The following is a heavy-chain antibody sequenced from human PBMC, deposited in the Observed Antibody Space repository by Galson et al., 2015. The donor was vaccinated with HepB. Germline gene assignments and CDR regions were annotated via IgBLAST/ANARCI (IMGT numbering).Heavy chain of an antibody. CDR3: AKDHISGNNLWDPFDI. Sequence: SLRLSCAASGFTFRNYAMSWVRQAPGKGLECVSGIDGGGGGIYYGDSVKGRFSISRDNSKNTLYLQLNSLRVEDTAVYYCAKDHISGNNLWDPFDIWGQGTRVTVLS. V-gene: IGHV3-23*01. D-gene: IGHD3-10*01. CDR1: GFTFRNYA. J-gene: IGHJ3*02. CDR2: IDGGGGGI.